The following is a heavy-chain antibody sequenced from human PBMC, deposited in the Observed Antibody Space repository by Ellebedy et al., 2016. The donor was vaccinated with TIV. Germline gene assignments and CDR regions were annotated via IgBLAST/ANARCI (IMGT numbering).Heavy chain of an antibody. CDR2: IKQDGSEK. CDR1: GFTFSSYW. CDR3: ARASGYSSGWYWVVNWYFDL. J-gene: IGHJ2*01. D-gene: IGHD6-19*01. Sequence: GGSLRLSXAASGFTFSSYWMSWVRQAPGKGLEWVANIKQDGSEKYYVDSVKGRFTISRDNAKNSLYLQMNSLRAEDTAVYYCARASGYSSGWYWVVNWYFDLWGRGTLVTVSS. V-gene: IGHV3-7*04.